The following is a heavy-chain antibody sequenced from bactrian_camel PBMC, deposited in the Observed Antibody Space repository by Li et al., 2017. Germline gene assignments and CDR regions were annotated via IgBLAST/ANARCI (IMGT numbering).Heavy chain of an antibody. D-gene: IGHD7*01. J-gene: IGHJ4*01. V-gene: IGHV3S53*01. CDR3: AAEWQRGGCRGGSCPLRQCFAC. CDR2: FNGDGST. Sequence: HVQLVESGGGSVQAGGSLRLSCTGTGFTFEGHDMAYYRQAPGEGCEMVATFNGDGSTHYTNVAKGRFTIYQDNAQNIVYLQMNNLIAEDTAIYYCAAEWQRGGCRGGSCPLRQCFACWGQGTQVTVS. CDR1: GFTFEGHD.